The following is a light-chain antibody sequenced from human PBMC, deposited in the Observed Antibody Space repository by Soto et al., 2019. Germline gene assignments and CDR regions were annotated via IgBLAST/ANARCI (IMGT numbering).Light chain of an antibody. V-gene: IGLV2-8*01. Sequence: QSALTQPPSASGSPGQSVTISCTGTSSDVGGYDFVSWYQQHPGKAPKLVIYEGTRRPSGVPDRFSGSKSGNTASLTVSGLHAEDEAVYSCSSYAGSTIFGGGTQLTVL. CDR3: SSYAGSTI. CDR2: EGT. CDR1: SSDVGGYDF. J-gene: IGLJ2*01.